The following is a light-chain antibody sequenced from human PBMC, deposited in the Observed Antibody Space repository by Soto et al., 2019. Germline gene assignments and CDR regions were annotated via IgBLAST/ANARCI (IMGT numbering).Light chain of an antibody. J-gene: IGLJ2*01. CDR1: RSNIGNNY. V-gene: IGLV1-51*01. CDR2: DTH. Sequence: QSVLTQPPSVAAAPGQKVTISCSGNRSNIGNNYVSWYQQLPGTAPKLLIYDTHNRPSEIPDRFSGSKSGTSATLGITGLQTGDEADYYCGTWDSSLNAGVFGGGTKVTVL. CDR3: GTWDSSLNAGV.